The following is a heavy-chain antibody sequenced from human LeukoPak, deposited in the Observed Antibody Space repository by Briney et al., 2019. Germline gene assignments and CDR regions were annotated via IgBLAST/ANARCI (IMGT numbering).Heavy chain of an antibody. J-gene: IGHJ4*02. D-gene: IGHD3-22*01. CDR2: INPNSGGT. CDR1: GYTFTGSY. V-gene: IGHV1-2*02. CDR3: AKYYYDSYEGYYFDY. Sequence: ASVKVSCKASGYTFTGSYMHWVRQAPGQGLECMGWINPNSGGTNYAQKFQGRVTMTRDTSISTAYMELSRLKSDDTAFYYCAKYYYDSYEGYYFDYWGQGTLVTVSS.